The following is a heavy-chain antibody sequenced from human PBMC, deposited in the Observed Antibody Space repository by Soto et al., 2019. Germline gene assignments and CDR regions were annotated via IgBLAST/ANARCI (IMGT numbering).Heavy chain of an antibody. J-gene: IGHJ4*02. CDR2: IYYSGST. CDR3: ARTYYYDSSGYYYGSYDY. Sequence: KPSETLSLTCTVSGGSISSGDYYWSWIRQPPGKGLEWIGYIYYSGSTYYNPSLKSRVTISVDTSKNQFSLKLSSVTAADTAVYYCARTYYYDSSGYYYGSYDYWGQGTLVTVSS. CDR1: GGSISSGDYY. D-gene: IGHD3-22*01. V-gene: IGHV4-30-4*01.